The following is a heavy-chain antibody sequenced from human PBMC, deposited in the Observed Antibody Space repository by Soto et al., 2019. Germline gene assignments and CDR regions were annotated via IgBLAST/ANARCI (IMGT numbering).Heavy chain of an antibody. CDR1: GGSVSSGSYY. V-gene: IGHV4-39*01. D-gene: IGHD5-12*01. CDR3: ARQWLRSGWFDP. J-gene: IGHJ5*02. CDR2: IYYSGST. Sequence: SETLSLTCTVSGGSVSSGSYYWSWIRQPPGKGLEWIGCIYYSGSTYYNPSLKSRVTISVDTSKNQFSLKLSSVTAADTAVYYCARQWLRSGWFDPWGQGTLVTVSS.